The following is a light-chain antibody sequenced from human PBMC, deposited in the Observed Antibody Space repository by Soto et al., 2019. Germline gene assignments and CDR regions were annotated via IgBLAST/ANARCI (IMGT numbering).Light chain of an antibody. CDR3: QQTYSDIS. CDR1: QRISSTY. J-gene: IGKJ4*01. Sequence: EIVLTQSPGTLSLSPGESATLSCRASQRISSTYLAWYHQKRGQAPRLLIYDASTRATGISDRFSGSGSGTDFTLTISGLQPEDFASYHCQQTYSDISFGGGTKV. V-gene: IGKV3-20*01. CDR2: DAS.